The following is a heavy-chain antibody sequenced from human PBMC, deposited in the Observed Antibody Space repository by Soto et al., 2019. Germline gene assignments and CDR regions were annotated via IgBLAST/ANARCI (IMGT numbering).Heavy chain of an antibody. D-gene: IGHD3-16*02. V-gene: IGHV3-23*01. Sequence: GGSLRLSCAASGFTFSNYAMNWVRQIPGKGLEWVSTISGSGGSTYYADSVKGRFTISRDSSKNTLYLQMHSLRAEDTAVYYCAKDRMITFGGVIDQATFDYWGQGALVTVSS. CDR3: AKDRMITFGGVIDQATFDY. J-gene: IGHJ4*02. CDR1: GFTFSNYA. CDR2: ISGSGGST.